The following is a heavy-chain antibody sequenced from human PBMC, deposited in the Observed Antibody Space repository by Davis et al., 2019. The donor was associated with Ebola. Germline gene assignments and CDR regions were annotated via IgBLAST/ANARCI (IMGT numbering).Heavy chain of an antibody. J-gene: IGHJ4*02. D-gene: IGHD2/OR15-2a*01. CDR3: VRESATYPQTNMDY. CDR2: MFSYGAT. Sequence: PGGSLRLSCTVSGDSISSRSYLWGWFRQSPGRGLEWIASMFSYGATYYNPSLQSRAAMSVDTSKSQFSLRLNSVTAADMAVYYCVRESATYPQTNMDYWGQGTLVTVSS. CDR1: GDSISSRSYL. V-gene: IGHV4-39*01.